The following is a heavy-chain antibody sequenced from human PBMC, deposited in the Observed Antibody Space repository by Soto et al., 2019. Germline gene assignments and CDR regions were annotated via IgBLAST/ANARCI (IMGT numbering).Heavy chain of an antibody. CDR3: ANVPIWCSSTSCYTEGFDY. V-gene: IGHV3-23*01. D-gene: IGHD2-2*02. CDR1: GFTFSDYA. CDR2: ISAGGST. J-gene: IGHJ4*02. Sequence: EVQLLDSGGGLVQPGGSLRLSCTASGFTFSDYAMSWVRQPPGKGLEWVSVISAGGSTYYADSVKGRFTVSRANSKNTLYLLMNSLRAEDTAVYYCANVPIWCSSTSCYTEGFDYWGQGTLVTVSS.